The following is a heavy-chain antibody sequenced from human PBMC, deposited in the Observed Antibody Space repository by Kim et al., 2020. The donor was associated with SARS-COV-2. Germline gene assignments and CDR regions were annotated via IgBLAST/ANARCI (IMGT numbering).Heavy chain of an antibody. CDR3: AREQRGSGSYVIDY. J-gene: IGHJ4*02. D-gene: IGHD3-10*01. Sequence: NPSLKSRVTISVDTSKNQFSLNLTSVTAADTAVYYCAREQRGSGSYVIDYWGQGTLVTVSS. V-gene: IGHV4-59*01.